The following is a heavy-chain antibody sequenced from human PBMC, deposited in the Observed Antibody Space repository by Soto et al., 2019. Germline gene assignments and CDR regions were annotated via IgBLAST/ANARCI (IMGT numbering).Heavy chain of an antibody. V-gene: IGHV4-39*01. CDR3: AGLQSMRLSGLDP. D-gene: IGHD3-16*02. J-gene: IGHJ5*02. CDR1: GGSISSNYYY. CDR2: IYYSGST. Sequence: SETRSLTCTVSGGSISSNYYYWGWIRQPPGKGLEWIGSIYYSGSTYYNPSLKSRVTISVDTSKNQFSLKLSSVTAADTAVYYCAGLQSMRLSGLDPWGQGTLVTVS.